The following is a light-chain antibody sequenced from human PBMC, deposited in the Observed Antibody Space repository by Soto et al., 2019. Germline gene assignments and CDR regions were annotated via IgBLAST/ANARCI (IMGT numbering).Light chain of an antibody. CDR3: ATWDNSLGAVV. CDR2: DNY. V-gene: IGLV1-51*01. Sequence: QSVLTQPPSVSAAPGQKVTISCSGSSSNVGSNFVSWYQQLPGTAPKLLIYDNYKRPSGIPDRFSASKSGTSATLGITGLQTGDEADYYCATWDNSLGAVVFGGGTKVTVL. J-gene: IGLJ2*01. CDR1: SSNVGSNF.